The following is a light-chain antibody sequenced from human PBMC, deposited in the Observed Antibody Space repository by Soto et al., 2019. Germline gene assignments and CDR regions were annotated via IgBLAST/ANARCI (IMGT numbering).Light chain of an antibody. CDR1: QGIRDD. CDR2: AAS. J-gene: IGKJ1*01. CDR3: LQDYSYPRT. V-gene: IGKV1-6*01. Sequence: AIQMTQSPSSLSESVGDRVTITCRASQGIRDDLAWYQQRPGKAPTILIYAASSLQSGVPSRFSCSGSGTDFTLTISSLQPEDFETYYCLQDYSYPRTFGQGTRVDIK.